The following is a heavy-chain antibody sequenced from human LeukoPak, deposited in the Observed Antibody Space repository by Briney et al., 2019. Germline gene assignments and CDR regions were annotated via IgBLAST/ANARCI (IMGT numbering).Heavy chain of an antibody. V-gene: IGHV3-33*01. CDR2: IWYDGSNK. D-gene: IGHD1-26*01. CDR3: ARDLGGSLLVFDY. J-gene: IGHJ4*02. Sequence: GGSLRLSCAASGFTFRNHGMYWVRQAPGKGLEWVAIIWYDGSNKYYADSVKGRFTISRDNSRHTLYLQMNSLRAEDTAVYYCARDLGGSLLVFDYWGQGTLVTVSS. CDR1: GFTFRNHG.